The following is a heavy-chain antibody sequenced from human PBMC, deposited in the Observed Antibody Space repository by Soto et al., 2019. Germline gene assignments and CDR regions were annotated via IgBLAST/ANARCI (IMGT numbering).Heavy chain of an antibody. Sequence: GGSLRLSCAASGFTFDHYAMHWVRQAPGKGLEWVSGISWNSGSIGYADSVKGRFTISRDNAKNSLYLQMNRLRAEDTALYSGAKDTASVVPAVMRLNAFDIWGQGTMVTVSS. J-gene: IGHJ3*02. V-gene: IGHV3-9*01. CDR3: AKDTASVVPAVMRLNAFDI. CDR2: ISWNSGSI. CDR1: GFTFDHYA. D-gene: IGHD2-2*01.